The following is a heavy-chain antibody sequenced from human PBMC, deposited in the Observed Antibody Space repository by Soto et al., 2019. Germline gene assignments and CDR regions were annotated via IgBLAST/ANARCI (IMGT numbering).Heavy chain of an antibody. V-gene: IGHV3-33*01. J-gene: IGHJ5*02. CDR3: ARDPSIRPPRRTIDCSGGSCYWFDP. Sequence: GGSLRLSCAASGFTFSSYGMHWVRQAPGKGLEWVAVIWYDGSNKYYADSVKGRFTISRDNSKNTLYLQMNSLRAEDTAVYYCARDPSIRPPRRTIDCSGGSCYWFDPWGQGTLVTVSS. CDR1: GFTFSSYG. D-gene: IGHD2-15*01. CDR2: IWYDGSNK.